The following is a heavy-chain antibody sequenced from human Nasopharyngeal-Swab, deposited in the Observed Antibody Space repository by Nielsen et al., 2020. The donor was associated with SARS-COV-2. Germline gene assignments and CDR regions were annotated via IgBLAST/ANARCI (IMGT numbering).Heavy chain of an antibody. V-gene: IGHV5-51*01. J-gene: IGHJ4*02. Sequence: GESLKISCKGSGYSFNDHWIGWVRQMPGKGLEWMGIIYPGDSDTRYSPSFQGQVTISADKSISTAYLQWSSLKASDTAMYYCARQHYDFWSGPTYFDYWGQGTLVTVSS. CDR2: IYPGDSDT. CDR3: ARQHYDFWSGPTYFDY. CDR1: GYSFNDHW. D-gene: IGHD3-3*01.